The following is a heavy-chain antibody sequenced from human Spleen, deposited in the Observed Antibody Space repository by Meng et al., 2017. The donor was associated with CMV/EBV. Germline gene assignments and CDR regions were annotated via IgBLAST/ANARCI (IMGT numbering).Heavy chain of an antibody. D-gene: IGHD1-26*01. Sequence: GESLKISCAASGFTVSSNYMSWVRQAPGKGLEWVSSINGRGNYRYYADSVKGRFTISRANAKNSLDLQMDSLRAEDTAVYYCAREDGVVGATSAFDYWGQGTLVTVSS. J-gene: IGHJ4*02. CDR1: GFTVSSNY. CDR3: AREDGVVGATSAFDY. V-gene: IGHV3-21*06. CDR2: INGRGNYR.